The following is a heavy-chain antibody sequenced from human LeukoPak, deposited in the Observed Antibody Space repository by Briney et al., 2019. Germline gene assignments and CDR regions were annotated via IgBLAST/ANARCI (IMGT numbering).Heavy chain of an antibody. D-gene: IGHD3-9*01. CDR3: ARGRLRYFDWLLLSWFDP. CDR2: INHSGST. CDR1: GVSFSGYY. J-gene: IGHJ5*02. V-gene: IGHV4-34*01. Sequence: SETLSLTCAVYGVSFSGYYWSWIRQPPGKGLEWIGEINHSGSTNYNPSLKSRVTISVDTSKNQFSLKLSSVTAADTAVYYCARGRLRYFDWLLLSWFDPWGQGTLVTVSS.